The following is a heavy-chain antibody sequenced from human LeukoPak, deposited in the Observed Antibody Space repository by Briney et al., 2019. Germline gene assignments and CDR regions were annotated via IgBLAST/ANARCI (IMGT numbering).Heavy chain of an antibody. V-gene: IGHV4-59*11. CDR2: IFYSGTS. D-gene: IGHD2-2*01. CDR1: GGSISRHY. J-gene: IGHJ2*01. CDR3: ARMPFYPDWYFDL. Sequence: SETLSLTCTVSGGSISRHYWSWIRQPPGKGLESTGYIFYSGTSKYNPSLKSRVTISIDTSQNQFSLKLNSVTTADTAVYYCARMPFYPDWYFDLWGRGTLVTASS.